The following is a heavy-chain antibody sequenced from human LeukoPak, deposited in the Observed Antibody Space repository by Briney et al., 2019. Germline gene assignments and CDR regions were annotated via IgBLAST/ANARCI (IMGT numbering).Heavy chain of an antibody. D-gene: IGHD4-17*01. CDR1: GFTFSSYG. CDR3: AKISTVTDNFDY. CDR2: ISYDGSNK. V-gene: IGHV3-30*18. Sequence: GRSLRLSCAASGFTFSSYGMHWVRQAPGKGLEWVAVISYDGSNKYYADSVKGRFTISRDNSKNTLYLQMNSLSAEDTAVYYCAKISTVTDNFDYWGQGTLVTVSP. J-gene: IGHJ4*02.